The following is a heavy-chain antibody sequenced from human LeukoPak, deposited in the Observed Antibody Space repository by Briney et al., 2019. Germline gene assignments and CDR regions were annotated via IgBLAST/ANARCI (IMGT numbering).Heavy chain of an antibody. J-gene: IGHJ4*03. CDR3: ARDRGVTARPRGYFDS. CDR2: HTSGSGTI. CDR1: GFTFRRYT. Sequence: GESLRLFCSASGFTFRRYTMNWLPPPPGKGLECLSYHTSGSGTIDSAVSVKGRFTISRDNAKDSLYLQMSSLRDEDTAVYYCARDRGVTARPRGYFDSWGQGTLVTVSS. D-gene: IGHD4-23*01. V-gene: IGHV3-48*02.